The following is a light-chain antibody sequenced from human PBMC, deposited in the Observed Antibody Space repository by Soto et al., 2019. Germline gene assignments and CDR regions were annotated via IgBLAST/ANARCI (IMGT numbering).Light chain of an antibody. CDR2: FAS. V-gene: IGKV3-15*01. Sequence: IVMTQSPATLSVSPGEKATLSCRASQTVYNNLAWYQQKPGQAPRLLVYFASTRATGIPARFSGSGSGTAFSLTISSLQSEDFALYYCQQYTAWPLTFDGGTKVETK. J-gene: IGKJ4*01. CDR1: QTVYNN. CDR3: QQYTAWPLT.